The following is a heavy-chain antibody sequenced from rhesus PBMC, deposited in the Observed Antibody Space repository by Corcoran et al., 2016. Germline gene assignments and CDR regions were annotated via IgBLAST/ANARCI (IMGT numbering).Heavy chain of an antibody. Sequence: EVQLVESGGGLVQPGGSLRLSCAASGFTFSSYGMHWVRQAPGKGLEWVSVLLYDGSKKYYADSVKDRFTMSRDKSKNMLYRQMNNLKLEDTAVYYCARKNNWNYWESYGLDSWGQGVVVTVSS. CDR3: ARKNNWNYWESYGLDS. CDR2: LLYDGSKK. J-gene: IGHJ6*01. D-gene: IGHD1-26*01. CDR1: GFTFSSYG. V-gene: IGHV3-54*02.